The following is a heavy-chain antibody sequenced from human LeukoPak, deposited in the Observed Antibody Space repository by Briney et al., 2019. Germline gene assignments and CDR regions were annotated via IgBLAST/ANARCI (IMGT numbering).Heavy chain of an antibody. D-gene: IGHD5-12*01. CDR1: GGSISSGGYY. CDR3: ARVHPLRSFDY. V-gene: IGHV4-31*03. J-gene: IGHJ4*02. Sequence: SQTLSLTCTVSGGSISSGGYYWSWIRQHPGKGLEWIGYIYYSGSTYYNPSLKSRVTISVGTSKNQFSLKLSSVTAADTAVYYCARVHPLRSFDYWGQGTLVTVSS. CDR2: IYYSGST.